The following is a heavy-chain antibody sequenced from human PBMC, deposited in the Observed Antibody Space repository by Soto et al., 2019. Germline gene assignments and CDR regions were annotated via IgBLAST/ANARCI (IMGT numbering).Heavy chain of an antibody. D-gene: IGHD3-22*01. CDR2: INAGNGNT. V-gene: IGHV1-3*01. CDR3: ARVGNYYDSSGYDNWFDP. J-gene: IGHJ5*02. Sequence: GASVKVSGKASGYTFTSYAMHWLRQAPGQRLEWMGWINAGNGNTKYSQKFQGRVTITRDTSASTAYMELSSLRSEDTAVYYCARVGNYYDSSGYDNWFDPWGQGTLVTVSS. CDR1: GYTFTSYA.